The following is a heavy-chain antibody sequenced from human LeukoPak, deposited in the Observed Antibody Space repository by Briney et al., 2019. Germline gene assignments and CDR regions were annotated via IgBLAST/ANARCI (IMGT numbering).Heavy chain of an antibody. D-gene: IGHD6-19*01. Sequence: SETLSLTCTVSGGSISSDHWSWIRQPPGKGLQWIGYIYHSGSTNYNPSLKSRVTISIDTSKNQFSLKLSSVTAADTAVYYCARGSGRRKWHSSGWYYYYYYGMDVWGQGTTLTVSS. J-gene: IGHJ6*02. CDR1: GGSISSDH. CDR3: ARGSGRRKWHSSGWYYYYYYGMDV. CDR2: IYHSGST. V-gene: IGHV4-59*12.